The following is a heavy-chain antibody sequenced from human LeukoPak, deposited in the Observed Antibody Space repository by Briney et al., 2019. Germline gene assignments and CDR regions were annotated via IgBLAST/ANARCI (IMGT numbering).Heavy chain of an antibody. CDR3: ARVLCSSTSCYSSPWFDP. CDR1: GGSISSSNW. D-gene: IGHD2-2*01. J-gene: IGHJ5*02. V-gene: IGHV4-4*02. CDR2: IYHSGST. Sequence: PSGTLSLTCAVSGGSISSSNWWSWVRQPPGKGLEWIGEIYHSGSTNYNPSLKSRVTISVDKSKNQFSLKLISLTAADTAVYYCARVLCSSTSCYSSPWFDPWGQGTLVTVSS.